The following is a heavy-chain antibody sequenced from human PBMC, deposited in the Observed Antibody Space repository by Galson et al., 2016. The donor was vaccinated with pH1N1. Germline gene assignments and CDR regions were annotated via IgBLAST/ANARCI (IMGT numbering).Heavy chain of an antibody. CDR2: ISGYNGDT. CDR1: GYTFTAYG. D-gene: IGHD1-26*01. CDR3: AREMGGHSQYMDV. Sequence: SVKVSCKAFGYTFTAYGISWMRQAPGQGLEWMGWISGYNGDTNYVQKFQGRVTMTTDTHTRTVYMELRSLRSDDTGVYYCAREMGGHSQYMDVWGRGTTVVVSS. V-gene: IGHV1-18*01. J-gene: IGHJ6*03.